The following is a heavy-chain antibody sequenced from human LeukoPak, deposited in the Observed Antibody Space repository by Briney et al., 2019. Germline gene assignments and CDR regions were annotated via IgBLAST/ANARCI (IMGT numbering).Heavy chain of an antibody. Sequence: PSETLSLTCTVSGGSISSSSYYWGWIRQPPGKGLEWIGSIYYSGSTYYNPSLKSRVTKSVDTSKNQFSLKLSSVTAADTAVYYCTRRLRFLEWLLGPPPDTWGQGTLVTVSS. CDR2: IYYSGST. CDR3: TRRLRFLEWLLGPPPDT. V-gene: IGHV4-39*01. CDR1: GGSISSSSYY. D-gene: IGHD3-3*01. J-gene: IGHJ5*02.